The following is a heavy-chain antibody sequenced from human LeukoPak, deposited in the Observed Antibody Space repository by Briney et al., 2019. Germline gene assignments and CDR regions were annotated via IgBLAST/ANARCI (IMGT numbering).Heavy chain of an antibody. CDR1: GYTFTSYW. CDR2: IYPGDSDT. D-gene: IGHD5-12*01. CDR3: ARRDGYDSLSYDAFDI. Sequence: GESLKISCKGSGYTFTSYWIGWVRQMPGKGLEWMGIIYPGDSDTRYSPSFQGQVTISADKSISTAYLQWSSLKASDTAMYYCARRDGYDSLSYDAFDIWGQGTMVTVSS. V-gene: IGHV5-51*01. J-gene: IGHJ3*02.